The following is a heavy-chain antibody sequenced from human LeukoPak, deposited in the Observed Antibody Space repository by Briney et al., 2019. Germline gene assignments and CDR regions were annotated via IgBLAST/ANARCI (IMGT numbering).Heavy chain of an antibody. J-gene: IGHJ4*02. D-gene: IGHD2-2*02. V-gene: IGHV1-69*01. Sequence: SVKVSCKASGGTFSNYAINWVRLAPGQGLEWMGGITPIFGTANYAQRFQGRVTITADESTSTAYMELSSLRSEDTAVYYCARWAGYCSITNCYTAFDYWGQGTLVTVSS. CDR3: ARWAGYCSITNCYTAFDY. CDR1: GGTFSNYA. CDR2: ITPIFGTA.